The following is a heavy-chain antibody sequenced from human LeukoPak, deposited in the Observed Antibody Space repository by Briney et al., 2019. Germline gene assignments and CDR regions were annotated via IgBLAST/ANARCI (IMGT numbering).Heavy chain of an antibody. CDR2: MNPNSGNT. CDR3: ARGSLRFLEWLRTDDY. Sequence: ASVKVSCKASGYTFTSYDINWVRRATGQGLEWMGWMNPNSGNTGYAQKFQGRVTMTRNTSISTAYMELSSLRSEDTAVYYCARGSLRFLEWLRTDDYWGQGTLVTVSS. D-gene: IGHD3-3*01. V-gene: IGHV1-8*01. CDR1: GYTFTSYD. J-gene: IGHJ4*02.